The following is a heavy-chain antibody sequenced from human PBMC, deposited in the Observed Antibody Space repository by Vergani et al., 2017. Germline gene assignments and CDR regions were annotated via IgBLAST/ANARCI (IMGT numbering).Heavy chain of an antibody. V-gene: IGHV3-21*01. Sequence: EVQLVESGGGLVKPGGSLRLSCAASGFTFSSYSMNWVRQAPGKGLEWVSSNSSSSSYIYYADSVKGRFTISRVKAKNSLYLQMNSLRAEDTAVYYCARALPIVATISDYYYGMDVWGQGTTVTVSS. J-gene: IGHJ6*02. CDR3: ARALPIVATISDYYYGMDV. CDR2: NSSSSSYI. D-gene: IGHD5-12*01. CDR1: GFTFSSYS.